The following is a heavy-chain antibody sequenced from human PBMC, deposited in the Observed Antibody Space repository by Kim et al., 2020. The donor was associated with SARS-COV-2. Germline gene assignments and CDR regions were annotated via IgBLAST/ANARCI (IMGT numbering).Heavy chain of an antibody. V-gene: IGHV3-33*01. CDR1: GFTFSSYG. D-gene: IGHD5-18*01. Sequence: GGSLRLSCAASGFTFSSYGMHWVRQAPGKGLEWVAVIWYDGTNKYYADSVKGRFTISRDNSKNTLYLQMNSLRAEDTAVNYCARDGGRGYMFQNWGQGTLVTVSS. J-gene: IGHJ4*02. CDR2: IWYDGTNK. CDR3: ARDGGRGYMFQN.